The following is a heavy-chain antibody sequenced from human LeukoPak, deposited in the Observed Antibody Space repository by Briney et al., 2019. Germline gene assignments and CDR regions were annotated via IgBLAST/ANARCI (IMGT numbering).Heavy chain of an antibody. J-gene: IGHJ5*02. V-gene: IGHV1-46*01. CDR1: GYTFTSYY. D-gene: IGHD1/OR15-1a*01. CDR2: INPSGGST. Sequence: ASVKVSCKASGYTFTSYYMHWVRQAPGQGLEWMGIINPSGGSTSYALKFQGRVTMTRDTSTSTVYMELSSLRSEDTAVYYCARARLNRWFDPWGQGTLVTVSS. CDR3: ARARLNRWFDP.